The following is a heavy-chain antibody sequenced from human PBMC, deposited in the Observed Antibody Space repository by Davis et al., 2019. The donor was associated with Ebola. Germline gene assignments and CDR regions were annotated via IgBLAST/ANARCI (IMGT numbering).Heavy chain of an antibody. D-gene: IGHD6-6*01. Sequence: PGGSLRLSCTASGFTFSSYAMSWVRQAPGKGLEWVAAIWFDGTNKYYADSAKGRFTISRDNSKNTLYLQMNSLRAEDTAVYYCARSSSRGSVYYYAMDVWGQGTTVTVSS. CDR3: ARSSSRGSVYYYAMDV. CDR2: IWFDGTNK. V-gene: IGHV3-33*08. CDR1: GFTFSSYA. J-gene: IGHJ6*02.